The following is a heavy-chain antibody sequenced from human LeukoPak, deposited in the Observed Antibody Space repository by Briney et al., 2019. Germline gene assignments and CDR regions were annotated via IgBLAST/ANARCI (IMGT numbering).Heavy chain of an antibody. J-gene: IGHJ4*02. CDR1: GLTFSDAW. CDR2: IKSKTDGGTT. V-gene: IGHV3-15*01. Sequence: GGSLRLSCAASGLTFSDAWMSWVRQAPGMGLEWVGRIKSKTDGGTTDYAAPVKGRFTISRDDSKTTLYLQINSLRTDDTAVYYCTADMPTSSRASDYWGQGTLVTVSS. CDR3: TADMPTSSRASDY. D-gene: IGHD1-26*01.